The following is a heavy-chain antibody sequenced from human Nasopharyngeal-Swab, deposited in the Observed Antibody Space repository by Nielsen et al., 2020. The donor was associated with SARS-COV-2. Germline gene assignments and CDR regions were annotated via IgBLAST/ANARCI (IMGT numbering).Heavy chain of an antibody. V-gene: IGHV4-59*13. J-gene: IGHJ6*02. CDR1: NGSINSYY. Sequence: SATLSLTCTVSNGSINSYYWSWIRPPPGKGLEWIGYIYFSGSTRYNPSLKSRVTMSVDTSKNQFSLNLTSVTAADTAVYYCARVALGSYLRGRGMDVWGQGTTVTVSS. D-gene: IGHD3-16*02. CDR3: ARVALGSYLRGRGMDV. CDR2: IYFSGST.